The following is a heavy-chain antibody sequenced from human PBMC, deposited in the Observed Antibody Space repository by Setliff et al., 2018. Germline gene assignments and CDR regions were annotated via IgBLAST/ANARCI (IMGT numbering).Heavy chain of an antibody. V-gene: IGHV5-51*01. CDR1: GYSFTNNW. Sequence: PGESLKISCQGSGYSFTNNWIAWVRQMPGKGLECMGIIFPGNSNTRYSPSFQGQVTISVDKAINTAYLQWTSLKVSDTAMYFCARQGCGTTSCHSIDYLGQGTLVTVSS. D-gene: IGHD2-2*01. CDR2: IFPGNSNT. J-gene: IGHJ4*01. CDR3: ARQGCGTTSCHSIDY.